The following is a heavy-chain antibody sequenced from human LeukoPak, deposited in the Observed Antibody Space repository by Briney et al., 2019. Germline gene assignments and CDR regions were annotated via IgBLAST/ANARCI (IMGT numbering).Heavy chain of an antibody. Sequence: GGSLRLSCAASGFTFSSYAMSWVRQAPGKGLEGVSAISGSGGSTYYADSVKGRFTISRDNSKNTLYLQMNSLRAEDTAVYYCANDFGSGLADYWGQGTLVTVSS. D-gene: IGHD3-3*01. CDR3: ANDFGSGLADY. V-gene: IGHV3-23*01. J-gene: IGHJ4*02. CDR1: GFTFSSYA. CDR2: ISGSGGST.